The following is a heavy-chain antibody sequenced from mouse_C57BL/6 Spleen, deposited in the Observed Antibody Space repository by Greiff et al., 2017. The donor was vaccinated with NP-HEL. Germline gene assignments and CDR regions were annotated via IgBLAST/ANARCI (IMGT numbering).Heavy chain of an antibody. V-gene: IGHV5-2*03. CDR2: INSDGGST. D-gene: IGHD2-5*01. J-gene: IGHJ1*03. Sequence: DVMLVESGGGLVQPGESLKLSCESNEYEFPSHDMSWVRKTPEKRLELVAAINSDGGSTYYPDTMERRFIISRDNTKKTLYLQMSSLRSEDTALYYCARRGSNFPYWYFDVWGTGTTVTVSS. CDR1: EYEFPSHD. CDR3: ARRGSNFPYWYFDV.